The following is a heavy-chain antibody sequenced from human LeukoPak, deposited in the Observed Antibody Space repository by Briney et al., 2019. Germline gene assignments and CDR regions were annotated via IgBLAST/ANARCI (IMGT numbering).Heavy chain of an antibody. J-gene: IGHJ4*01. D-gene: IGHD6-13*01. V-gene: IGHV4-61*01. CDR2: IYYSGST. CDR3: ARGFVWGIAAAGKRYYFDY. Sequence: SETLSLTCTVSGGSISSGSYYWSWIRQPPGKGLEWIGYIYYSGSTNYNPSLKSRVTISVDTSKNQFSLKLSSVTAADTAVYYCARGFVWGIAAAGKRYYFDYWGHGTLVTVSS. CDR1: GGSISSGSYY.